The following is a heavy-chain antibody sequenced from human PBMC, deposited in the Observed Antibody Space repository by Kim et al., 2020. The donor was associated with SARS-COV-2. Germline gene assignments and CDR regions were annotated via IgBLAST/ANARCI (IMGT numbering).Heavy chain of an antibody. D-gene: IGHD2-2*01. J-gene: IGHJ5*02. CDR3: AKEYATSFYIWFDP. Sequence: ADYAKGRFTIHGDNSEDTLYLQMNSLRADDTALYYCAKEYATSFYIWFDPWGQGTLVTVSS. V-gene: IGHV3-23*01.